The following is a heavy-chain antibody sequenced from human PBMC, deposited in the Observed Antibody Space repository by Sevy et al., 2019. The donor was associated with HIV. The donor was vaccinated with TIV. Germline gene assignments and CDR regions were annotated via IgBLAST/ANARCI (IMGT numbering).Heavy chain of an antibody. CDR3: TTDSFRAIQLLTRFY. CDR1: GFTFSNAW. Sequence: GESLKISCAASGFTFSNAWMSWVRQAPGKGLEWVGRIKSKTDGGTTDYAAPVKGRFTISRDDSKNTLYLQMNSLKTEDTAVYYCTTDSFRAIQLLTRFYWGQGTLVTVSS. D-gene: IGHD2-2*01. CDR2: IKSKTDGGTT. V-gene: IGHV3-15*01. J-gene: IGHJ4*02.